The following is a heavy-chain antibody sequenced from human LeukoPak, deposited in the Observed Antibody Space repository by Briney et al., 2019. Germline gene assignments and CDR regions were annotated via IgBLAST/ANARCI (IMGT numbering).Heavy chain of an antibody. CDR1: GFTFSGFW. D-gene: IGHD3-22*01. CDR3: ARDADTSEFFSWLDL. CDR2: INSDGREG. J-gene: IGHJ5*02. V-gene: IGHV3-7*03. Sequence: GGSLRLSCAVSGFTFSGFWMSWSRQAPGKGLEWVASINSDGREGYYADVVQGRFTISRDNAKNSLYLQINSLRAEDTAVYYCARDADTSEFFSWLDLWGQGTLVTVSS.